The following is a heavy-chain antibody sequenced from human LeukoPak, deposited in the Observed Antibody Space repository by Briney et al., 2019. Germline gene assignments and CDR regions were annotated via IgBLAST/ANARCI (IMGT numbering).Heavy chain of an antibody. CDR1: GFTFSSYW. D-gene: IGHD1-1*01. CDR3: ARARFGWNDGLGIDY. V-gene: IGHV3-74*01. Sequence: GGSLRLSCAASGFTFSSYWMHWVRQAPGKGLVWVSRIISDGSSTSYADSVKGRFTISRDNAKNTLFLQMNSLRAEDTAMYYCARARFGWNDGLGIDYWGQGTLVTVSS. J-gene: IGHJ4*02. CDR2: IISDGSST.